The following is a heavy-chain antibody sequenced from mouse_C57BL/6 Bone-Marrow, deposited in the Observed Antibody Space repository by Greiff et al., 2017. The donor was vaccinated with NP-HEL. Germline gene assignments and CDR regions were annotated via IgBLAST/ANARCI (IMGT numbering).Heavy chain of an antibody. D-gene: IGHD2-3*01. Sequence: EVKLMESGEGLVKPGGSLKLSCAASGFTFSSYAMSWVRQTPEKRLEWVAYISSGGDYIYYADTVKGRFTISRDNARNTLYLQMSSLKSEDTAMYYCTRVDGYPDYWGQGTTLTVSS. CDR2: ISSGGDYI. V-gene: IGHV5-9-1*02. CDR3: TRVDGYPDY. CDR1: GFTFSSYA. J-gene: IGHJ2*01.